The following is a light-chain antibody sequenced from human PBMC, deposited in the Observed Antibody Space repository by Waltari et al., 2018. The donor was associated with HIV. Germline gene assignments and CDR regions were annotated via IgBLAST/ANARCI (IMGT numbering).Light chain of an antibody. Sequence: EVVLTQSPSTLSLSQGERATLSCRASQNIGNYLAWYQQKPGQAPRLLIYDASTRASGIPARFSGSGSGTEFTLTISSLQSEDFAVYYCQQYNDWPRLTFGPGTKVDIK. CDR1: QNIGNY. CDR3: QQYNDWPRLT. CDR2: DAS. V-gene: IGKV3D-15*01. J-gene: IGKJ3*01.